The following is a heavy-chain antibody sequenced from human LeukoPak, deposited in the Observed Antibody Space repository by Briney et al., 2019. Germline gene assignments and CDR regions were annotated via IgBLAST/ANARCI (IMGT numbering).Heavy chain of an antibody. CDR1: GFTFSSYS. J-gene: IGHJ4*02. Sequence: GGSLRLSCAASGFTFSSYSMNWVRQAPGKGLEWVSSITRTSIYIYYADSVKGRFTISRDNAKNSLYLQMNSLRAEDTAVYYCARSRRTRYCSGGSCSGPFDYWGQGTLVTVSS. D-gene: IGHD2-15*01. CDR3: ARSRRTRYCSGGSCSGPFDY. V-gene: IGHV3-21*01. CDR2: ITRTSIYI.